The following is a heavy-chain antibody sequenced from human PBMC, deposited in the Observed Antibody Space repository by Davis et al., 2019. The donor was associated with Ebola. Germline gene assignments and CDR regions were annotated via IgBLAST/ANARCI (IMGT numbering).Heavy chain of an antibody. J-gene: IGHJ6*02. CDR3: ARRILLDSRGGMDV. V-gene: IGHV3-48*02. D-gene: IGHD2-15*01. CDR1: GFTFSYYA. CDR2: IGSRSNAI. Sequence: GESLKISCAASGFTFSYYAMYCVRQAPGTGLEWLSHIGSRSNAISYADSVKGRFTISRDNAKSSLYLQRNSLRDDETAVYFCARRILLDSRGGMDVWGQGSTVTVSS.